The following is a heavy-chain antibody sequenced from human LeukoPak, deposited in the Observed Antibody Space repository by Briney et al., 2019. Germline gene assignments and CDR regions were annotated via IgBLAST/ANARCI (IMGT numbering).Heavy chain of an antibody. Sequence: SETLSLTCTVSGGSISSYYWSWIRQPPGKGLEWIGYIYYSGSTNYNPSLKSRVTISVDTSKNQFSLKLSSVTAADTAVYYCARVGSYCSGGSCYPYYYYYGMDVWGQGTTVTVSS. CDR2: IYYSGST. J-gene: IGHJ6*02. D-gene: IGHD2-15*01. V-gene: IGHV4-59*12. CDR3: ARVGSYCSGGSCYPYYYYYGMDV. CDR1: GGSISSYY.